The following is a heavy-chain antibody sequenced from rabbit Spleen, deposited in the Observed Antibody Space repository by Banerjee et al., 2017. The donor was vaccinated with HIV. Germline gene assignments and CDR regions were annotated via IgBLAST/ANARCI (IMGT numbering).Heavy chain of an antibody. Sequence: QSLEESGGGLVKPGGTLTLTCTVSGFSFSSNWICWVRQAPGKGLEWIGYIVPIFGVTYYANWVNGRFTISSHNAQNTLYLELNSLTVADTATYFCVREAGYGGYGDANLWGQGTLVTVS. J-gene: IGHJ4*01. D-gene: IGHD6-1*01. CDR1: GFSFSSNW. CDR3: VREAGYGGYGDANL. V-gene: IGHV1S7*01. CDR2: IVPIFGVT.